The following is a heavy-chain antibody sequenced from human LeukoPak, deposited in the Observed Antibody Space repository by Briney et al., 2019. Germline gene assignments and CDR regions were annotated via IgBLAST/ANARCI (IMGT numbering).Heavy chain of an antibody. V-gene: IGHV1-46*01. CDR2: INPSGGST. CDR3: ARVWDGYNPGLGD. Sequence: GASVKASCKASGYTFTSYYMHWVRQAPGQGLEWMGIINPSGGSTSYAQKFQGRVAMTRDTSTSTVYMELSRLRSEDTAVYYCARVWDGYNPGLGDWGQGTLVTVSS. CDR1: GYTFTSYY. D-gene: IGHD5-24*01. J-gene: IGHJ4*02.